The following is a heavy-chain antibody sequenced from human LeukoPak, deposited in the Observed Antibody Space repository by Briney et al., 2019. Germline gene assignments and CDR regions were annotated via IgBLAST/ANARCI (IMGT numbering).Heavy chain of an antibody. CDR2: INHSGST. D-gene: IGHD3-16*01. Sequence: GEINHSGSTNYNPSLKSRVTISVDTSKNQFSLKLSSVTAADTAVYYCARGLGYYYYGMDVWGQGTTVTVSS. J-gene: IGHJ6*02. CDR3: ARGLGYYYYGMDV. V-gene: IGHV4-34*01.